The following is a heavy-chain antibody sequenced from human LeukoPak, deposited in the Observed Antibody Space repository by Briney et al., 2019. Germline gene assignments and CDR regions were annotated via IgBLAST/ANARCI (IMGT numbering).Heavy chain of an antibody. Sequence: PGGSLSLSCAASGFTFSGYSINWVRQAPGKGLEWVSYISTSSSTIYYSDSVKGRFTISRDNARNSLYLQMNSLRAEDTAVYYCAREATGYYDSSGYLFDYWGQGTLVTVSS. J-gene: IGHJ4*02. D-gene: IGHD3-22*01. CDR3: AREATGYYDSSGYLFDY. V-gene: IGHV3-48*04. CDR1: GFTFSGYS. CDR2: ISTSSSTI.